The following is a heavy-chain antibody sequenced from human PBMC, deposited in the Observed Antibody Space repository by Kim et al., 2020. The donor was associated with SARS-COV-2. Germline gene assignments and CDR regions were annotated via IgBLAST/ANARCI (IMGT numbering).Heavy chain of an antibody. V-gene: IGHV3-30*02. D-gene: IGHD3-22*01. CDR3: AKGSYYYDSSAYAFDI. Sequence: EKGRFTISRNNSKTTLYLQMNSRGAEDTAVYYCAKGSYYYDSSAYAFDIWGQGTMVTVSS. J-gene: IGHJ3*02.